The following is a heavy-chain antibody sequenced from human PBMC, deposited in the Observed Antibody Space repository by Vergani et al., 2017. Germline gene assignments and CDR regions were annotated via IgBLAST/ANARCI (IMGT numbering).Heavy chain of an antibody. J-gene: IGHJ6*03. V-gene: IGHV5-10-1*03. Sequence: EVQLVQSGAEVKKPGESLRISCKGSGYSFTSYWISWVRQMPGKGLEWMGRIDPSDSYTNYSPSFQGHVTISADKSISTAYLQWSSLKASDTAMYYGARLGYCSSTSCYVGYYYMDVWGKGTTVTVSS. CDR3: ARLGYCSSTSCYVGYYYMDV. CDR2: IDPSDSYT. CDR1: GYSFTSYW. D-gene: IGHD2-2*01.